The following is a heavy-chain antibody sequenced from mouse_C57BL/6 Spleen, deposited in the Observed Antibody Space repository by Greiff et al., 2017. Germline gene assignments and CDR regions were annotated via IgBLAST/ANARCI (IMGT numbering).Heavy chain of an antibody. V-gene: IGHV1-64*01. CDR3: AGGGITTVVGPFAY. CDR1: GYTFTSYW. CDR2: IHPNSGST. Sequence: QLQQSGAELVKPGASVKLSCKASGYTFTSYWMHWVKQRPGQGLEWIGMIHPNSGSTNYNEKIKSKATLTVDKSSSTAYMQLTSLTSEDSAVYYCAGGGITTVVGPFAYWGQGTLVTVSA. J-gene: IGHJ3*01. D-gene: IGHD1-1*01.